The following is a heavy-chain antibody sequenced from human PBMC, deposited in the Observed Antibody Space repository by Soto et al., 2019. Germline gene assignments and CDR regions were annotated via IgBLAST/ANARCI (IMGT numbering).Heavy chain of an antibody. CDR3: AREGYYGSGSYLRFDYYYGIDV. J-gene: IGHJ6*04. V-gene: IGHV1-18*01. Sequence: GASVKVSCKASGYTFTSYGISWVRQAPGQGLEWMGWISAYNGNTNYAQKLQGRVTTTTDTSTSTAYRELRSLRSDDTSVYYCAREGYYGSGSYLRFDYYYGIDVWGKGTRVTVSS. CDR1: GYTFTSYG. CDR2: ISAYNGNT. D-gene: IGHD3-10*01.